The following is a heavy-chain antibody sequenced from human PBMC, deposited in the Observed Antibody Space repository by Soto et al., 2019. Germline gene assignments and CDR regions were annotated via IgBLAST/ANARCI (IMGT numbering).Heavy chain of an antibody. V-gene: IGHV1-69*01. CDR2: IIPIVHTA. Sequence: QVQLVQSGAEVKKPGCSVKVSCKASGCTFSSNCMSWVRQAPGQGLEWLGVIIPIVHTASYAQTFRGRVPITADESTTTTYMELSRLRSEDTAVYYGAMITNGHSFDPWGQGTLVTVSS. CDR3: AMITNGHSFDP. J-gene: IGHJ5*02. CDR1: GCTFSSNC. D-gene: IGHD2-8*01.